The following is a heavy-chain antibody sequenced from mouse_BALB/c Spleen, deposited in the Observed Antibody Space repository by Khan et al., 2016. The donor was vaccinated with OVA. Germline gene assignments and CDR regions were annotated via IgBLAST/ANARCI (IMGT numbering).Heavy chain of an antibody. CDR3: ERHAYDGYYDY. CDR1: GYTFTDYA. V-gene: IGHV1S137*01. Sequence: QVQLKQSGPELVRPGVSVKLSCKGSGYTFTDYAMHWVKQRHAKSLEWIGLISTYSGNTNYNHTFKGKATMTVDKSSSTAYMERGRLTSEDSAIDYCERHAYDGYYDYWGQGTTLTVSA. CDR2: ISTYSGNT. J-gene: IGHJ2*01. D-gene: IGHD2-3*01.